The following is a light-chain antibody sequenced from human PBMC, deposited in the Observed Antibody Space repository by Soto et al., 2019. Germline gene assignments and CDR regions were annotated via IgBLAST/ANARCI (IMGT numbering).Light chain of an antibody. V-gene: IGLV2-14*01. CDR1: SSDVGGYNY. Sequence: QSVLTQPASVSGSPGQSITISCTGTSSDVGGYNYVSWYQQHPGKAPKLMIYDVSNRPSGVSNRFSGSNSGNTASLTISGLQAEDEADYYCNSYTSINPRVFGGGTKLTV. J-gene: IGLJ2*01. CDR3: NSYTSINPRV. CDR2: DVS.